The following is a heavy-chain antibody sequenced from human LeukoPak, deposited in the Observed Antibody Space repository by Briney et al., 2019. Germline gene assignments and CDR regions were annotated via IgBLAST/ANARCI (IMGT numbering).Heavy chain of an antibody. J-gene: IGHJ4*02. Sequence: ASVKVSCKASGYTFINYGISWVRQAPGQGLEWMGWINPNSGGTNYAQKFQGRVTMTRDTSISTAYMELSRLRSDDTAVYYCARLEERITMVRGVYRDFDYWGQGTLVTVSS. D-gene: IGHD3-10*01. CDR1: GYTFINYG. V-gene: IGHV1-2*02. CDR3: ARLEERITMVRGVYRDFDY. CDR2: INPNSGGT.